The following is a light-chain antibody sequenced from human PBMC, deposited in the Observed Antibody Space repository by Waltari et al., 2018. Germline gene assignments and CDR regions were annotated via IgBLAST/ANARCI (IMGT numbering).Light chain of an antibody. CDR3: QQRSNWPLT. CDR2: DAS. V-gene: IGKV3-11*01. Sequence: EIVLTQSPATLSLSPGERATLTCRASQSVSSYLAWYQQKPGQAPSLLIYDASNRATGIPARFRGSGSGTDFTLTISSLGPEDFAVYYCQQRSNWPLTFGGGTKVEIK. J-gene: IGKJ4*01. CDR1: QSVSSY.